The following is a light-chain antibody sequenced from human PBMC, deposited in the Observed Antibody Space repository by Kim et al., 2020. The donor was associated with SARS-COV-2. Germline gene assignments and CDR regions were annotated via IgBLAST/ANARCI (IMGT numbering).Light chain of an antibody. CDR3: KVWDSSSDYWV. Sequence: SYELTQPPSVSVAPGKTARITCGGNNIGSKSVHWYQQKPGQAPVLVIYYDSDRPSGIPERFSGSNSGNTATLTISKVEAGDEADYYCKVWDSSSDYWVCG. CDR1: NIGSKS. CDR2: YDS. V-gene: IGLV3-21*04. J-gene: IGLJ3*02.